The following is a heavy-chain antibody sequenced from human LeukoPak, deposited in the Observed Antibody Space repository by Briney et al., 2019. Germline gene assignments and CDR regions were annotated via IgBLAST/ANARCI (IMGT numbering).Heavy chain of an antibody. J-gene: IGHJ4*02. Sequence: GGSLRFSCAASGFTFSSYEMNWVRQAPGKGLEWVSYISSSDNTIYYADSVKGRFTISRDNAKNSLYLQMNSLRGEDTAVYYCARGYSYWIHWGQGTLVTVSS. CDR1: GFTFSSYE. CDR3: ARGYSYWIH. V-gene: IGHV3-48*03. D-gene: IGHD5-18*01. CDR2: ISSSDNTI.